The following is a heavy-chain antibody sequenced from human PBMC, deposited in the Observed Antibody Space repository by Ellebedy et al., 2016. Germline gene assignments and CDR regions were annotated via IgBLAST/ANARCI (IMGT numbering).Heavy chain of an antibody. Sequence: GGSLRLXXAGFGFPFGGYWMGWVRQAPGKGLEWVANIKQDGSETHYVDTVRGRFTISRDNAKNSLYLQMNNLGAEDTALYYCAKVFGTVNYMDVWGKGTTVTVSS. J-gene: IGHJ6*03. V-gene: IGHV3-7*01. D-gene: IGHD3-3*01. CDR1: GFPFGGYW. CDR2: IKQDGSET. CDR3: AKVFGTVNYMDV.